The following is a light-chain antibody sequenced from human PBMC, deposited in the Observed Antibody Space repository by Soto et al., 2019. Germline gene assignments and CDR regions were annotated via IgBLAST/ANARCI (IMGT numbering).Light chain of an antibody. J-gene: IGKJ5*01. Sequence: DIQMTQSPSSLSASVGDRVTITCRASQDISVYLAWYQQKPGKVPKLLIYSASTLQSGVPSRFSGSGSWTDFTLTISSLQPEDVATYYCQKFNTAPLTFGQGTRLESK. CDR3: QKFNTAPLT. CDR2: SAS. V-gene: IGKV1-27*01. CDR1: QDISVY.